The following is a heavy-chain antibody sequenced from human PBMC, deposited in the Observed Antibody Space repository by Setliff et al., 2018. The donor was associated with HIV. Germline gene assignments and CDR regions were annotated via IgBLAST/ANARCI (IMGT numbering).Heavy chain of an antibody. J-gene: IGHJ4*02. Sequence: GASVKVSCKASGGTFSSYAISWVRQAPGQGLEWMGIINPSGDSTNYAQKFQGRVTLTRDTSTSTVYMELSSLRSEDTAVYYCARTASGSSKSAFDYWGQGTLVTVSS. CDR3: ARTASGSSKSAFDY. CDR1: GGTFSSYA. D-gene: IGHD1-26*01. V-gene: IGHV1-46*01. CDR2: INPSGDST.